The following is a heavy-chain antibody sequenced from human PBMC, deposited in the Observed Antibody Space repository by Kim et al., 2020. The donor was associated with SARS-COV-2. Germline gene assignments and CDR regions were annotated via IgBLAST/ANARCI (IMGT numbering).Heavy chain of an antibody. J-gene: IGHJ4*02. D-gene: IGHD2-15*01. CDR2: IWYDGSNK. CDR3: ARLGGYCSGGSCPR. CDR1: GFTFSSYG. V-gene: IGHV3-33*01. Sequence: GGSLRLSCAASGFTFSSYGMHWVRQAPGKGLEWVAVIWYDGSNKYYADSVKGRFTISRDNSKNTLYLQMNSLRAEDTAVYYCARLGGYCSGGSCPRWGQGTLVTVSS.